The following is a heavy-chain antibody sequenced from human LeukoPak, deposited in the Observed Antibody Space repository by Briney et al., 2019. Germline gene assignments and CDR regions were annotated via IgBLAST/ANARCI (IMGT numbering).Heavy chain of an antibody. CDR1: GYTFTSYA. CDR2: INAGNGNT. J-gene: IGHJ6*04. D-gene: IGHD3-10*01. V-gene: IGHV1-3*01. Sequence: ASVKVSCKASGYTFTSYAMHWVRQAPGQRLEWMGWINAGNGNTKYSQKFQGRVTITRDTSASTAYMELSSLRSEDTAVYYCASNYGSGNFYYYYYGMDVWGKGTTVTVSS. CDR3: ASNYGSGNFYYYYYGMDV.